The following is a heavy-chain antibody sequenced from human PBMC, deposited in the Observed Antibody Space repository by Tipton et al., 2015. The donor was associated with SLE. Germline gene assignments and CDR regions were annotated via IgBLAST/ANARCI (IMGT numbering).Heavy chain of an antibody. Sequence: GSLRLSCAASGFTFRTFGIHWVRQAPGKGLEWVSFIRYDGKEKFYSDSVRGRFTISRDNSRNTLSLQLNSLRPDDTAMYYCARGGSTSAVGHDNWGQGTLVTVSS. CDR3: ARGGSTSAVGHDN. CDR2: IRYDGKEK. V-gene: IGHV3-30*02. CDR1: GFTFRTFG. J-gene: IGHJ4*02. D-gene: IGHD3-16*01.